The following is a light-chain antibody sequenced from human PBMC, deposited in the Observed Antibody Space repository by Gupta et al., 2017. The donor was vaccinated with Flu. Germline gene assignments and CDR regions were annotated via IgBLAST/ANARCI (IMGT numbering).Light chain of an antibody. CDR2: DAS. V-gene: IGKV3-11*01. J-gene: IGKJ5*01. CDR1: QSVSSY. Sequence: VLTHSLPTLSFSTGERDPLSRRASQSVSSYLAGYQQKPGQAPRLLIYDASNSSTGIAAMLCGSGCGTDFTLTISSLVTEDFAGYYCQQRCTWAPLTFGQGTRLEIK. CDR3: QQRCTWAPLT.